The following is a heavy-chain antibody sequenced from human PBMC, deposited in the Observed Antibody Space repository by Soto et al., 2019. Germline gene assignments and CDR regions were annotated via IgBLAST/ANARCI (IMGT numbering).Heavy chain of an antibody. J-gene: IGHJ6*02. CDR2: IYPGDSDT. CDR3: ARDKPPQYGMDV. CDR1: GYSFTIYC. V-gene: IGHV5-51*01. Sequence: GESLKISCDGSGYSFTIYCIGLVLQMPGKGLEWMGIIYPGDSDTRCSPSFQGQVTISADKSISTAYLQWSSLKASDTAMYYCARDKPPQYGMDVWGQGTTVTVSS.